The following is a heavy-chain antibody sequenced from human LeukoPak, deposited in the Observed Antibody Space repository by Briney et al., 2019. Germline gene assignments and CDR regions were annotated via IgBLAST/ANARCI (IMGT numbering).Heavy chain of an antibody. CDR3: AKDTGSITIFGVGFDP. J-gene: IGHJ5*02. CDR1: GFTFSSYG. V-gene: IGHV3-30*18. Sequence: GGSLRLSCAASGFTFSSYGMHWVRQAPGKGLEWVAVISYDGSNKYYADSVKGRFTISRDNSKNTLYLQMNSLRAEDTAVYYCAKDTGSITIFGVGFDPWGQGTLVTVSS. D-gene: IGHD3-3*01. CDR2: ISYDGSNK.